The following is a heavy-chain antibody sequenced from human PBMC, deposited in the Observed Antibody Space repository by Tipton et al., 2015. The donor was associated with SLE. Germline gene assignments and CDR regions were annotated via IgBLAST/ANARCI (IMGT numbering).Heavy chain of an antibody. CDR2: IYTSGAT. CDR3: ARGRLRCDS. Sequence: TLSLTCNVSGVSISSSYWSWIRQPAGKGLEWIGRIYTSGATDDNPSLKSRVTMSVDMSKNQIFLKMTSVTAADSAVYYCARGRLRCDSWGQGNLVTVSS. D-gene: IGHD5-12*01. CDR1: GVSISSSY. V-gene: IGHV4-4*07. J-gene: IGHJ4*02.